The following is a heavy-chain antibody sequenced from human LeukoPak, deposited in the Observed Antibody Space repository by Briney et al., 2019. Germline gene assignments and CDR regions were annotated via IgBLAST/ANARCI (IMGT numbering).Heavy chain of an antibody. J-gene: IGHJ4*02. CDR2: ISGSGGST. CDR1: GFTVSGNY. V-gene: IGHV3-23*01. D-gene: IGHD6-6*01. CDR3: VSLGYSSSSVRY. Sequence: GGSLRLSCAVSGFTVSGNYMSWVRQAPGKGLEWVSAISGSGGSTYYADSVKGRFTISRDNSKNTLYLQMNSLRAEDTAVYFCVSLGYSSSSVRYWGQGTLVTVSS.